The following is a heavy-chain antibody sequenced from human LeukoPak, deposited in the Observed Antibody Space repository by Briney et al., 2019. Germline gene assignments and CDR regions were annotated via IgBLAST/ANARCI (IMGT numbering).Heavy chain of an antibody. CDR3: ARGQMAGY. V-gene: IGHV3-7*05. D-gene: IGHD5-24*01. CDR2: IKPDGSEK. CDR1: GFPFSSYW. Sequence: GGSLRLSCAASGFPFSSYWMSWVRQAPGKGLEWVANIKPDGSEKSYVDCVKGRFTISRDNAKNSLYLQMNSLRAEDTAVYYCARGQMAGYWGQGTLVTVSS. J-gene: IGHJ4*02.